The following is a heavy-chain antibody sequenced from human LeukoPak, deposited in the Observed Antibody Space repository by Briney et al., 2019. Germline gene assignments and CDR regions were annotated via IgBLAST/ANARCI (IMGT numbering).Heavy chain of an antibody. V-gene: IGHV1-69*06. J-gene: IGHJ4*02. D-gene: IGHD4-17*01. CDR1: GYTFTSYG. CDR2: IAPISGTP. CDR3: ARGVHDYGDYGFDY. Sequence: WASVKVSCKASGYTFTSYGISWVRQAPGQGFEWMGGIAPISGTPVYAQKFQDRVNITADTSTNTAYMEMSSLTSEDTAMYYCARGVHDYGDYGFDYWGQGTLVTVSS.